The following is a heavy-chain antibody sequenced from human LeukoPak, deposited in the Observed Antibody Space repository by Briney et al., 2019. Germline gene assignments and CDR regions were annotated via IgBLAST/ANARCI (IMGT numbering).Heavy chain of an antibody. Sequence: KPGESLRISCKGSGYSFTSHWISWVRQMPGKGLEWMGRIDPSDSYTNYSPSFQGHVTISADKSISTAYLQWSSLKASDTAMYYCARHSSRYSGYDLNDAFDIWGQGTMVTVSS. CDR1: GYSFTSHW. D-gene: IGHD5-12*01. J-gene: IGHJ3*02. CDR2: IDPSDSYT. V-gene: IGHV5-10-1*01. CDR3: ARHSSRYSGYDLNDAFDI.